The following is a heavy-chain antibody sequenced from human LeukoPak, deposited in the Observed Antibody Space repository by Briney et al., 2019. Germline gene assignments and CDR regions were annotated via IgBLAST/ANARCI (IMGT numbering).Heavy chain of an antibody. J-gene: IGHJ4*02. CDR3: ATSTVAKYDY. CDR1: GFTFSSYA. V-gene: IGHV3-23*01. Sequence: GGSLRLSCAASGFTFSSYAMIWVRQAPGKGLEWVSAISGSGDSTFKADSVKGRFTISRDNSKNTLYLQMNSLRAEDTALYYCATSTVAKYDYWGQGTLVAVSS. CDR2: ISGSGDST. D-gene: IGHD4-11*01.